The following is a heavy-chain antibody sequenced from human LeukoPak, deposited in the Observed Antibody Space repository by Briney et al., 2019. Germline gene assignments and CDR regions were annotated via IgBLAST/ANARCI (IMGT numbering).Heavy chain of an antibody. CDR2: ISAYNGNT. J-gene: IGHJ5*02. D-gene: IGHD2-21*02. Sequence: ASVKVSCKAFGYTFTSYGISWVRQAPGQGLEWMGWISAYNGNTNYAQKLQGRVTMTTDTSTSTAYMELRSLRSDDTAVYYCARGHLAYCGGDCYSRGPWFDPWGQGTLVTVSS. V-gene: IGHV1-18*01. CDR1: GYTFTSYG. CDR3: ARGHLAYCGGDCYSRGPWFDP.